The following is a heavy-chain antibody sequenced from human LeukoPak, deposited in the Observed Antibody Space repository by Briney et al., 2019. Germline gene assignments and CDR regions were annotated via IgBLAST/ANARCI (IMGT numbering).Heavy chain of an antibody. V-gene: IGHV1-18*01. CDR1: GYTFTSYG. CDR2: ISAYNGNT. CDR3: ARDGEMATIRSNWFDP. Sequence: ASVKVSCKASGYTFTSYGISWVRQAPGQGLEWMGWISAYNGNTNYAQKLQGRVTMPTDTSTSTAYMELRSLRSDDTAVYYCARDGEMATIRSNWFDPWGQGTLVTVSS. D-gene: IGHD5-24*01. J-gene: IGHJ5*02.